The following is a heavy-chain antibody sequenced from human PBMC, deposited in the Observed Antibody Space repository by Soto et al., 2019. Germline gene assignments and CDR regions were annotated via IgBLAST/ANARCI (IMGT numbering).Heavy chain of an antibody. CDR2: IYYSGIT. CDR1: GGSISSGGYY. D-gene: IGHD3-3*01. J-gene: IGHJ6*02. V-gene: IGHV4-31*03. CDR3: ARTLSSSWIGYYVHYGMDV. Sequence: QVQLQESGPGLVKPSQTLSLTCTVSGGSISSGGYYWSGIRQHPGKGLEWIGYIYYSGITYYNPSLKSRVTISVDTSKNQFSLKLSSVTAAGTAVYYCARTLSSSWIGYYVHYGMDVWGQGTTVTVSS.